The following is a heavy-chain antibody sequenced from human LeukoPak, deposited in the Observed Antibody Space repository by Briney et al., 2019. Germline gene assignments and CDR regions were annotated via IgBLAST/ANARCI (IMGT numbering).Heavy chain of an antibody. CDR3: ARTTYYDILTDVEGAFDI. CDR2: IYYSGST. Sequence: SETLSLTCTVSGGSISSGDYYWSWIRQPPGKGLEWIGYIYYSGSTYYNPSLKSRVTISVDTSKNQFSLKLSSVTAADMAVYYCARTTYYDILTDVEGAFDIWGQGTMVTVSS. D-gene: IGHD3-9*01. J-gene: IGHJ3*02. CDR1: GGSISSGDYY. V-gene: IGHV4-30-4*01.